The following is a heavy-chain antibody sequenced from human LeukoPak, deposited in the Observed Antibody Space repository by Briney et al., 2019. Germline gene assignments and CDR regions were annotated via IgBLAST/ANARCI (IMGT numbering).Heavy chain of an antibody. V-gene: IGHV4-34*01. J-gene: IGHJ6*03. Sequence: SETLSLTCAVYGGSFSGYYWSWIRQPPGKGLEWIGEINHSGSTNYNPSLKSRVTISVDTSKNQFSLKLSSVTAADTAVYYCARGVAGMVRGVIITGFYYMDVWGKGTTVTISS. CDR3: ARGVAGMVRGVIITGFYYMDV. CDR2: INHSGST. CDR1: GGSFSGYY. D-gene: IGHD3-10*01.